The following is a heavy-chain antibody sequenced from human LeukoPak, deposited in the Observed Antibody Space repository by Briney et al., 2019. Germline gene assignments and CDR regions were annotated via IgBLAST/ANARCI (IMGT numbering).Heavy chain of an antibody. CDR1: GFTFSNAW. J-gene: IGHJ4*02. CDR2: IKSKTDGGTT. Sequence: PGGSLRLSCAASGFTFSNAWMSWVRQAPGKGLEWVGRIKSKTDGGTTDYAAPVKGRFTISRDDSKNTLYLQMNSLKTEDTAVYYSTTDLNWNYYDSSGSDYWGQGTLVTVSS. CDR3: TTDLNWNYYDSSGSDY. V-gene: IGHV3-15*01. D-gene: IGHD3-22*01.